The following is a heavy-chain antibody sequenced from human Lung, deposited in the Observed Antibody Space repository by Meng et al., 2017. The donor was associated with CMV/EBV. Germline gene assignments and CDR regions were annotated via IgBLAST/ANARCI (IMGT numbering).Heavy chain of an antibody. CDR1: GFPFSSYS. J-gene: IGHJ4*02. D-gene: IGHD3-3*01. Sequence: GGSXRLXFPASGFPFSSYSMNWVRQAPGKGLEWVSSISSSSSYIYYADSVKVRFTISRDNAKNSLYLQMNSLRAEDTAVYYCARYYDFWRGYQVDNYYFDYWXQGTLVTVSS. CDR3: ARYYDFWRGYQVDNYYFDY. V-gene: IGHV3-21*01. CDR2: ISSSSSYI.